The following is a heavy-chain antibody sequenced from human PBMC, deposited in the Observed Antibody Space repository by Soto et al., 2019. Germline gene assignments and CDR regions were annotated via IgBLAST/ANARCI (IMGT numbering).Heavy chain of an antibody. CDR2: IYWDDDK. CDR1: GFSLSTSGVG. D-gene: IGHD3-9*01. CDR3: AHRRRDYDILTGLNAFYI. J-gene: IGHJ3*02. V-gene: IGHV2-5*02. Sequence: SGPTLVNPTQTLTLTCSFSGFSLSTSGVGVGWIRQPPGKALEWLALIYWDDDKRYSPSLKSRLTITKDTSKNQVVLTMTNMDPVDTATYYCAHRRRDYDILTGLNAFYIWGQGTMVTVSS.